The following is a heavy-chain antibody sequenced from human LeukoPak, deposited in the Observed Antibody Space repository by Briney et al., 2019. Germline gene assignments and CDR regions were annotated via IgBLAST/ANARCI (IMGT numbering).Heavy chain of an antibody. V-gene: IGHV4-38-2*02. J-gene: IGHJ4*02. CDR1: GYSISSGYY. CDR2: IYHSGST. D-gene: IGHD4-17*01. Sequence: SEALSLTCIVSGYSISSGYYWGWIRQPPGKGLEWIGSIYHSGSTYYNPSLKSRVTISVDTSKNQFSLKLSSVTAADTAVYYCARDYGDYPDYWGQGTLVTVSS. CDR3: ARDYGDYPDY.